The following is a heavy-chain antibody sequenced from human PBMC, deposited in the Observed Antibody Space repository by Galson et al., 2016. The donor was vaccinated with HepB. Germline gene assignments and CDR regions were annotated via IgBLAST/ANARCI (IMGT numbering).Heavy chain of an antibody. D-gene: IGHD3-10*01. CDR1: GFSFRSHA. CDR2: IDGGGST. V-gene: IGHV3-53*01. J-gene: IGHJ6*02. CDR3: ASAYYHYYYYYAMDV. Sequence: SLRLSCAVSGFSFRSHAMNWARQAPGKGLEWVSVIDGGGSTYYADSVKGRFTISRDSARNNLLLQMKSLRAEDTAIYYCASAYYHYYYYYAMDVWGQGATVTVSS.